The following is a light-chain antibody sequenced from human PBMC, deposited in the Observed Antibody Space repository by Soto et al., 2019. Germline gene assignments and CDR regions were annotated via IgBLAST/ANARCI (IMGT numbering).Light chain of an antibody. CDR2: GAS. Sequence: EIVLTQSPGTLSLSPGERATLSCRASQSVPSSYLAWYQHKPGQSPRLLIYGASSRATGIPDRFSGSGSGADFSLTISSLDPEDLAVSYCQQYGTSPFTFGGGTKVEIK. CDR3: QQYGTSPFT. CDR1: QSVPSSY. J-gene: IGKJ4*01. V-gene: IGKV3-20*01.